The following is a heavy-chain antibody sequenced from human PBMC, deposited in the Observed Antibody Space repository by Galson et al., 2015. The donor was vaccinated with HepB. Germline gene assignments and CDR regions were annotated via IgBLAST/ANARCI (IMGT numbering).Heavy chain of an antibody. CDR2: SRNKAKGYST. D-gene: IGHD4-23*01. Sequence: SLRLSCAVSGFTFSDHYVDWVRQAPGKGLEWVGRSRNKAKGYSTAYAASVKGRFTVSRDGSKNSVFLQMNSLRSEDTAVYYCARSEVTTVVTDFDPWGQGTLVTVSS. CDR3: ARSEVTTVVTDFDP. J-gene: IGHJ5*02. V-gene: IGHV3-72*01. CDR1: GFTFSDHY.